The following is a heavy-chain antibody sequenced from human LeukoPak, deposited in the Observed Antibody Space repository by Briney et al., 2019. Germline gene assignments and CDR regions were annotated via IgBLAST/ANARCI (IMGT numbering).Heavy chain of an antibody. CDR1: GGSISSSSYY. V-gene: IGHV4-39*01. CDR2: IYYSGST. Sequence: PSETLSLTCTVSGGSISSSSYYWGWIRQPPGKGLEWIGSIYYSGSTYYNPSLKSRVTISVDTSKNQFSLKLSSVTAADTAVYYCARSLHLIDAFDIWGQGTMVTVSS. CDR3: ARSLHLIDAFDI. J-gene: IGHJ3*02.